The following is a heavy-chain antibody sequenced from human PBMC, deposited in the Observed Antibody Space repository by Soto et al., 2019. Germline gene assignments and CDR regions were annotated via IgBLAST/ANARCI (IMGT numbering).Heavy chain of an antibody. CDR3: ARAYYYDSSGHARGGYFDY. J-gene: IGHJ4*02. CDR2: IIPIFGTA. Sequence: QVQLVQSGAEVKKPGSSVKVSCKASGGTFSSYAISWVRQAPGQGLEWMGGIIPIFGTANYAQKFQGRVTITADESTSTAYMELSSLRSEDTAVYYCARAYYYDSSGHARGGYFDYWGQGTLVTVSS. D-gene: IGHD3-22*01. CDR1: GGTFSSYA. V-gene: IGHV1-69*01.